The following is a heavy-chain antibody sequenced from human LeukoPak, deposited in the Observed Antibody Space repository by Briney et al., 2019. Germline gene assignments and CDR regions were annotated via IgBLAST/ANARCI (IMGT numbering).Heavy chain of an antibody. J-gene: IGHJ5*02. D-gene: IGHD4-11*01. Sequence: GGSLRLSCAASGFTFSNYDMNWVRQAPGKGLEWVSYISSSTSTIYYADSVKGRFTISRDNVKNSLYLQMNSLRAEDTAVYYCARERIRTTVSWGQGTLVTVSS. CDR2: ISSSTSTI. V-gene: IGHV3-48*04. CDR1: GFTFSNYD. CDR3: ARERIRTTVS.